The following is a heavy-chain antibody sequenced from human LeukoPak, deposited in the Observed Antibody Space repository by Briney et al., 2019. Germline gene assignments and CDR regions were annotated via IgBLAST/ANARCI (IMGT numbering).Heavy chain of an antibody. Sequence: ASVKVSCKASGYTFTSYDINWVRQATGQGLEWMGWMNPNSGNTGYAQKFQGRVTMTRNTSISTAYMELSSLRSEDTAVYYCAREWHIAARHSSFDPWAREPWSPSPQ. CDR1: GYTFTSYD. CDR3: AREWHIAARHSSFDP. J-gene: IGHJ5*02. V-gene: IGHV1-8*01. D-gene: IGHD6-6*01. CDR2: MNPNSGNT.